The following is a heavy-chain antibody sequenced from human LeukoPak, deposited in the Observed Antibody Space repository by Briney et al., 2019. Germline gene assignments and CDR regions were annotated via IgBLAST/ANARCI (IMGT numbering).Heavy chain of an antibody. V-gene: IGHV3-33*01. J-gene: IGHJ5*02. CDR2: IWYDGSNK. D-gene: IGHD3-3*01. CDR3: ARDSPRRFWSGPQNWFDP. Sequence: GRSLRLSCAASGFTFSSYGMHWVRQAPGKGLEGVAVIWYDGSNKYYADSVKGRFTISRDNSKNTLYLQMNSLRAEDTAVYYCARDSPRRFWSGPQNWFDPWGQGTLVTVSS. CDR1: GFTFSSYG.